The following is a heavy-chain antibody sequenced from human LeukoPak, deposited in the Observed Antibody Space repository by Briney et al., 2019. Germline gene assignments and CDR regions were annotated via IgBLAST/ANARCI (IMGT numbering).Heavy chain of an antibody. CDR3: AASPLWNSTRCPGSFDY. CDR2: INHSGST. D-gene: IGHD2/OR15-2a*01. J-gene: IGHJ4*02. Sequence: SETLSLTCAVYGGSFSGYYWSWIRQPPGKRLEWIGEINHSGSTNYNPSLKSRVTISVDTSKNQFSLKLSAVTAADTALYYCAASPLWNSTRCPGSFDYWGQGRLVT. CDR1: GGSFSGYY. V-gene: IGHV4-34*01.